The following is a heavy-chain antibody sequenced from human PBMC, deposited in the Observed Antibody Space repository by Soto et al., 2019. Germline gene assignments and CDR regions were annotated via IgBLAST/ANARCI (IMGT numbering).Heavy chain of an antibody. CDR1: GFTFTRYS. Sequence: PGGPLRLSCAASGFTFTRYSMNWVRQAPGRGLEWVASISSTTNYIYYGESLKGRLTISRDNAKNSMYLQMNTLRAEDTAVYYCARESEDLSSNLDYWGQGTLVTVSS. J-gene: IGHJ4*02. CDR2: ISSTTNYI. V-gene: IGHV3-21*06. CDR3: ARESEDLSSNLDY.